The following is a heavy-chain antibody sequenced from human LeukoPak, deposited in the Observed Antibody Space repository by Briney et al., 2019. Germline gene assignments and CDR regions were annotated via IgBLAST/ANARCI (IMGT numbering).Heavy chain of an antibody. V-gene: IGHV4-59*01. D-gene: IGHD6-6*01. CDR2: IYYSGST. J-gene: IGHJ2*01. Sequence: SETLSLTCTVSGGSISSYYWSWIRQPPGKGLEWIGYIYYSGSTNYNPSLKSRVIISVDTSKNQFSLKLSSVTAADTAVYYCARHTTSSGRYFDLWGRGTLVTVSS. CDR3: ARHTTSSGRYFDL. CDR1: GGSISSYY.